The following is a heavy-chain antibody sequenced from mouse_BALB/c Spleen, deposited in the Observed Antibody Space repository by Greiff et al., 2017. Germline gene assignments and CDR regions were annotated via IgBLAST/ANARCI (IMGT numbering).Heavy chain of an antibody. CDR2: ISSGGSYT. CDR1: GFTFSSYA. J-gene: IGHJ3*01. Sequence: EVHLVESGGGLVKPGGSLKLSCAASGFTFSSYAMSWVRQSPEKRLEWVAEISSGGSYTYYPDTVTGRFTISRDNAKNTLYLEMSSLRSEDTAMYYCARVPNYGNYGWFAYWGQGTLVTVSA. CDR3: ARVPNYGNYGWFAY. V-gene: IGHV5-9-4*01. D-gene: IGHD2-1*01.